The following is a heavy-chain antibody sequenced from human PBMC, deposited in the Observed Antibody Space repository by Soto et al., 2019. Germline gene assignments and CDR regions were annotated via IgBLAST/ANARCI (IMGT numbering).Heavy chain of an antibody. Sequence: SETLSLTCTVSGGSISSYYWSWIRQSPGKGLEWIGYIYYSGSTNYNPSLKSRVTISVDTSKNQFSLKLSSVTAADTAVYYCARGGNPYHYYYYYGMDVWGQGTTVTVSS. V-gene: IGHV4-59*01. CDR3: ARGGNPYHYYYYYGMDV. D-gene: IGHD2-15*01. J-gene: IGHJ6*02. CDR1: GGSISSYY. CDR2: IYYSGST.